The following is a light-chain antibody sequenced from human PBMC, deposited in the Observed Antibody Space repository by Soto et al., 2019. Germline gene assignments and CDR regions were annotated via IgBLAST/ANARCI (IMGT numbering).Light chain of an antibody. Sequence: EIVLTQSPGTLSLSPGERATLSCRASHTISSSYLAWYQQRPGQAPRLLMYGISRRATGIPDRFRGSGSGTGFTLAITRLEREEFAVYGCQQYVTSSPRTFGQGTKVEI. V-gene: IGKV3-20*01. CDR2: GIS. CDR3: QQYVTSSPRT. CDR1: HTISSSY. J-gene: IGKJ1*01.